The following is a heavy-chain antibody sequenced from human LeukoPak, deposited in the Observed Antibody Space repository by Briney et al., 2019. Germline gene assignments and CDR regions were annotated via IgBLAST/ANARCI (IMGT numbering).Heavy chain of an antibody. J-gene: IGHJ4*02. Sequence: SETLSLTGAVYGGSFSGYYWGWIRQPPGKGLEGIGEINHSGSTNYNPSLKSRVTISADTSKNQFSLKLSSVTAADTAVYYCARPSGYWGQGTLVTVSS. CDR1: GGSFSGYY. V-gene: IGHV4-34*01. CDR2: INHSGST. CDR3: ARPSGY.